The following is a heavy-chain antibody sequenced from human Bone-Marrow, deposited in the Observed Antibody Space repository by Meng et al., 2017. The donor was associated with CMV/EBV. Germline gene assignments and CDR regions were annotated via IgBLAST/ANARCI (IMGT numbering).Heavy chain of an antibody. CDR3: ARDQRSTWPCDY. V-gene: IGHV4-39*07. D-gene: IGHD5-24*01. CDR1: GGSISTSNYY. Sequence: SETLSLTCTVSGGSISTSNYYWAWVRQPPGKGLEWIGSISDSGRTYYNPSLKSRVTISSYTSKNQFSLKLTSVTAADTAVYYCARDQRSTWPCDYWGQGTLVTVSS. CDR2: ISDSGRT. J-gene: IGHJ4*02.